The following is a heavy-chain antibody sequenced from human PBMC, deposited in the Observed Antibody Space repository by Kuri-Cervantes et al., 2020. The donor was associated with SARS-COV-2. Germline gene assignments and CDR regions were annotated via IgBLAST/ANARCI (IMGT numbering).Heavy chain of an antibody. CDR2: IYYSGST. CDR3: ARVDYAGNYYYYGMDV. CDR1: GGSFSGYY. J-gene: IGHJ6*02. V-gene: IGHV4-31*11. Sequence: LRLSCAVYGGSFSGYYWSWIRQHPGKGLEWIGYIYYSGSTYYNPSLKSRVTISVDTSKNQFSLKLTSVTAADTAVYYCARVDYAGNYYYYGMDVWGQGTTVTVSS. D-gene: IGHD4-17*01.